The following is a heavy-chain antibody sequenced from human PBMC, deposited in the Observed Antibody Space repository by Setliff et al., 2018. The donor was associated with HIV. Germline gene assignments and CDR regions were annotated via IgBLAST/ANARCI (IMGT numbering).Heavy chain of an antibody. D-gene: IGHD3-10*01. V-gene: IGHV3-21*06. CDR2: ISWRSTYI. CDR3: SRSQGIGNYYMDD. Sequence: GGSLRLSCAASGFTFSTHCMNWVRQAPGKGLEWISSISWRSTYIYYSDSVKGRFTISRDDATNSLFLQVNSLRDEDTAVYYCSRSQGIGNYYMDDWGTGTTVTVSS. CDR1: GFTFSTHC. J-gene: IGHJ6*03.